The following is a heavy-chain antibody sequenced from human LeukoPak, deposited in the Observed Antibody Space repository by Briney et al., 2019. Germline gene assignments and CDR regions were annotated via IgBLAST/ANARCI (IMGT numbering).Heavy chain of an antibody. CDR2: ISWNSGSI. Sequence: PGGSLRLSCAASGFTFDDYAMHWVRQAPGKGLEWVSGISWNSGSIGYADSVKGRFTISRDNAKNSLYLQMNSLKAEDTALYYCAKGAVATINWDYFDYWGQGTLVTVSS. J-gene: IGHJ4*02. CDR3: AKGAVATINWDYFDY. V-gene: IGHV3-9*01. CDR1: GFTFDDYA. D-gene: IGHD5-12*01.